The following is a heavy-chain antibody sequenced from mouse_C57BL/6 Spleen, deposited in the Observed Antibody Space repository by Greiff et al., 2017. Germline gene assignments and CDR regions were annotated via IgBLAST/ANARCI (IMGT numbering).Heavy chain of an antibody. V-gene: IGHV1-50*01. J-gene: IGHJ2*01. CDR2: IDPSDSYT. CDR3: ARGRDYDVVTFDY. D-gene: IGHD2-4*01. Sequence: QVQLQQPGAELVKPGASVKLSCKASGYTFTSYWMQWVKQRPGQGLEWIGEIDPSDSYTNYNQKFKGKATLTVDTSSSTAYMQLSSLTSEDSAVYYCARGRDYDVVTFDYWGQGTTLTVSS. CDR1: GYTFTSYW.